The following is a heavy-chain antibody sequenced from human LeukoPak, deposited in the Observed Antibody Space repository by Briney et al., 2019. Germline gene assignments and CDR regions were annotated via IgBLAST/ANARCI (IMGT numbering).Heavy chain of an antibody. J-gene: IGHJ4*02. CDR3: ARDRDWTYVGNDDAFDY. V-gene: IGHV1-69*01. D-gene: IGHD1-7*01. Sequence: GGSLRLSCAASGGTFSSYAVSWVRQAPGQGLEWMGGIIPVFGTANYAQKFQGRVTITADESSMTVYMDLSSLRSEDTAVYYCARDRDWTYVGNDDAFDYWGQGTLVTVSS. CDR2: IIPVFGTA. CDR1: GGTFSSYA.